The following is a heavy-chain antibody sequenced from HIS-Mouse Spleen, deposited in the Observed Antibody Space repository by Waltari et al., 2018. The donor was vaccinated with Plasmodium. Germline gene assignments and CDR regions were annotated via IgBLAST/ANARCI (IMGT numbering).Heavy chain of an antibody. V-gene: IGHV4-59*01. J-gene: IGHJ3*02. CDR1: GGSISSYY. CDR3: ARVGRRIWWAFDI. CDR2: IYYSGST. D-gene: IGHD2-8*02. Sequence: QVQLQESGPGLVKPSETLSLTCTVSGGSISSYYWSWIRQPPGKGLEWIGYIYYSGSTNYNPSLKSRVTISVDTSKSQFSLKLSSVTAADTAVYYCARVGRRIWWAFDIWGQGTMVTVSS.